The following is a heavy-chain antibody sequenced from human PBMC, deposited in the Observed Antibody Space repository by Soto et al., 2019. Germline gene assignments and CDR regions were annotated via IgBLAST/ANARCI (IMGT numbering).Heavy chain of an antibody. CDR3: ASIGTGYSSSWYWFDP. Sequence: ASVKVSCKARGYCFTSYYMHWVRQAPGQGLEWMGIIIPSGGSTSYAQKFQGRVTITADESTSTAYMELSSLRSEDTAVYYCASIGTGYSSSWYWFDPWGQGTLVTVSS. D-gene: IGHD6-13*01. CDR2: IIPSGGST. V-gene: IGHV1-46*01. J-gene: IGHJ5*02. CDR1: GYCFTSYY.